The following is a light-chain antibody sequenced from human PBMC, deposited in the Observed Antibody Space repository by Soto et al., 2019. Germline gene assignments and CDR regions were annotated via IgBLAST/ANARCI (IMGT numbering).Light chain of an antibody. CDR1: QSVGGD. CDR3: QHRTNWPPYT. J-gene: IGKJ2*01. Sequence: EIVLTQAPATLSLSPGERATLSCMAGQSVGGDLAWYQQKPGQPPRLLIYDASNRATGIPARFSGSGFGTDFTLTISSLEPEDFAVYYCQHRTNWPPYTFGQGTKLEIK. V-gene: IGKV3-11*01. CDR2: DAS.